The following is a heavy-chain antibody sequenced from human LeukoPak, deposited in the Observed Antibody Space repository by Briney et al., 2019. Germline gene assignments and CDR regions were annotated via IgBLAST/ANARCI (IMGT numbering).Heavy chain of an antibody. CDR3: ARTEVLRDYDYVWGSYRSPHFDY. J-gene: IGHJ4*02. D-gene: IGHD3-16*02. CDR1: GGSFSGYY. Sequence: SETLSLTCAVYGGSFSGYYWSWIRQPPGKGLEWIGYIYYSGSTNYNPSLKSRVTISVDTSKNQFSLKLSSVTAADTAVYYCARTEVLRDYDYVWGSYRSPHFDYWGQGTLVTVSS. V-gene: IGHV4-59*01. CDR2: IYYSGST.